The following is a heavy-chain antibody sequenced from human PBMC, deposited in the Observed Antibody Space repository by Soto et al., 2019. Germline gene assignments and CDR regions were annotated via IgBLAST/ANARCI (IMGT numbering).Heavy chain of an antibody. J-gene: IGHJ4*02. V-gene: IGHV3-30-3*01. D-gene: IGHD6-13*01. Sequence: QVQVVESGGGVVQPGRSLRLSCAASGFTFSSYTMHWVRQAPGKGLEWVAVISYDGSNKYYADSVKGRFTISRDNSKNTVYLQMNSLRDEDTAVYYCAREGYSSSWNHFLAVFDNWGQGTLVTVSS. CDR3: AREGYSSSWNHFLAVFDN. CDR2: ISYDGSNK. CDR1: GFTFSSYT.